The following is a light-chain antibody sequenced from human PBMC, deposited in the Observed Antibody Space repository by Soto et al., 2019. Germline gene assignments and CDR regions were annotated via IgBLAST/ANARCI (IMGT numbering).Light chain of an antibody. CDR2: EVN. Sequence: QSALTQPASVSGSPGQSVTISCTGTSSDVGAYDYVSWYQHHPGKAPRLIIYEVNNRPPGVSHPFSGSKSSSTASLTISGLEVQDEDEAYYTSYRNTISFVVFGKGTKLTVL. CDR1: SSDVGAYDY. V-gene: IGLV2-14*01. J-gene: IGLJ2*01. CDR3: TSYRNTISFVV.